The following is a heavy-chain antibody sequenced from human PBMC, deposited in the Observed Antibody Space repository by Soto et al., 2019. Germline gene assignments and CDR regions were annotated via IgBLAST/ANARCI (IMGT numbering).Heavy chain of an antibody. D-gene: IGHD6-19*01. J-gene: IGHJ3*02. V-gene: IGHV3-23*01. CDR2: ISGSGGST. CDR3: AAPGYSSGWYWTFDI. CDR1: GFTFSSFA. Sequence: EVQLLESGGGLVQPGGSLRLSCAASGFTFSSFAMSWVRQAPGKGLEWVSTISGSGGSTYYADSVKGRFTISRDNSKNTLFLRMDSLRAEDTAVYYCAAPGYSSGWYWTFDIWGQGTMVTVSS.